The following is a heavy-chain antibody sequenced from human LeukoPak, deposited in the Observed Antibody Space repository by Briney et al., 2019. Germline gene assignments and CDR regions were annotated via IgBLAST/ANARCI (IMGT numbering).Heavy chain of an antibody. J-gene: IGHJ4*02. CDR2: IYYSERT. V-gene: IGHV4-59*08. CDR1: GGSINSHY. CDR3: VRRDNTGWNYFDH. D-gene: IGHD6-19*01. Sequence: SEALSLTCTVSGGSINSHYWSWIRQPPGKGLQWIGDIYYSERTNYNPSLRGRVTISVDTSKNQLSLKLTSVLAADTAMYYCVRRDNTGWNYFDHWGQGILVTVSS.